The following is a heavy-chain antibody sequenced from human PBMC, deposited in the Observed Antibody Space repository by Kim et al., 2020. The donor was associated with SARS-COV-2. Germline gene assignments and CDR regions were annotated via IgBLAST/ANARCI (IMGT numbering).Heavy chain of an antibody. Sequence: GGSLRLSCAASGFTFSSYAMHWVRQAPGKGLEWVAVISYDGSNKYYADSVKGRFTISRDNSKNTLYLQMNSLRAEDTAVYYCARAMYGGNSNTDAFDIWG. CDR3: ARAMYGGNSNTDAFDI. J-gene: IGHJ3*02. D-gene: IGHD1-20*01. CDR1: GFTFSSYA. CDR2: ISYDGSNK. V-gene: IGHV3-30-3*01.